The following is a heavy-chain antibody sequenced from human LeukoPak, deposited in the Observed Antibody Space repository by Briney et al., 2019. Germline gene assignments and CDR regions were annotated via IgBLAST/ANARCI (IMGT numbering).Heavy chain of an antibody. V-gene: IGHV4-30-2*01. CDR3: AGGYSSGWYAYPLFDY. Sequence: SQTLSLTCTVSGGSISSGGYYWSWIRQHPGKGLEWIGYIYHSGSTCYNPSLKSRVTISVDRSKNQFTLKLSSVAAADTAVYYCAGGYSSGWYAYPLFDYWGQGTLVTVSS. J-gene: IGHJ4*02. D-gene: IGHD6-19*01. CDR1: GGSISSGGYY. CDR2: IYHSGST.